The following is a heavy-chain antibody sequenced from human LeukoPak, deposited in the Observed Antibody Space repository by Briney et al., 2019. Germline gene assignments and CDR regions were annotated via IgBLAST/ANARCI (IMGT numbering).Heavy chain of an antibody. CDR3: ARVTATYNLFDL. V-gene: IGHV3-11*04. Sequence: GGSLRLSCAASEFTFSEYYMSWIRQAPGKGLEWISYIGSSGSRIDYADSVKGRFTISSDNAKNSLSLQMNSLRAEDTAVYYCARVTATYNLFDLWGQGTLVTVSS. CDR2: IGSSGSRI. CDR1: EFTFSEYY. J-gene: IGHJ5*02. D-gene: IGHD1-20*01.